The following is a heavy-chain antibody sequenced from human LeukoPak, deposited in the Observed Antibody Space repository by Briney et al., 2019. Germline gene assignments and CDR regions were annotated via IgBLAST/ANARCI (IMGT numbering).Heavy chain of an antibody. D-gene: IGHD1-14*01. V-gene: IGHV3-7*01. CDR3: ARDTPGEESH. J-gene: IGHJ4*02. Sequence: PVGSLRLSCSASGFTFSAYWMSWVRQAPGKGLEWVANIKQDGSEKYYVDSVKGRFTISRDNAKNSLYLQMNSLRGEDTAVYYCARDTPGEESHWGQGTLVTVSS. CDR1: GFTFSAYW. CDR2: IKQDGSEK.